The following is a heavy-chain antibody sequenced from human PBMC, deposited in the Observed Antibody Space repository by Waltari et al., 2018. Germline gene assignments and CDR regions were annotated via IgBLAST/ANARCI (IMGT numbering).Heavy chain of an antibody. Sequence: QLQLQESGPGLVKPSETLSLTCTVSGGSISSSSYYWGWIRQPPGKGLEWIGSIYYSGSTYYNPYLKSRVTISVDTSKNQFSLKLSSVTAADTAVYYCARLPYDFWSGKYYFDYWGQGTLVTVSS. CDR1: GGSISSSSYY. V-gene: IGHV4-39*01. CDR3: ARLPYDFWSGKYYFDY. CDR2: IYYSGST. J-gene: IGHJ4*02. D-gene: IGHD3-3*01.